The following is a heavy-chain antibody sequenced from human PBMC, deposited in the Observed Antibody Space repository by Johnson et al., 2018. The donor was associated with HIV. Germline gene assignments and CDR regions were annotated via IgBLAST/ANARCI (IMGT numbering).Heavy chain of an antibody. Sequence: EVQLVESGGGLVQPGGSLRLSCAASGFIFSSYWMHWVRQAPGKGLVWVSRINSDGSSTSYADSVKGRFPISRDNSKHTLYLQMNSLRAEDTAVYYCARGGHAVVAKPFGAFDIWGQGTMVTVSS. CDR1: GFIFSSYW. CDR3: ARGGHAVVAKPFGAFDI. J-gene: IGHJ3*02. CDR2: INSDGSST. V-gene: IGHV3-74*01. D-gene: IGHD2-21*01.